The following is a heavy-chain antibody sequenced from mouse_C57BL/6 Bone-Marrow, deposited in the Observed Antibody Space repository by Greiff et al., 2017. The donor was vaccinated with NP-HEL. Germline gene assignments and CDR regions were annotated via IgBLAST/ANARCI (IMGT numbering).Heavy chain of an antibody. CDR1: GYTFTSYT. CDR2: INPSSGYT. CDR3: ARSDGNYVDY. Sequence: VQLHQSGAELARPGASVKMSCKASGYTFTSYTMHWVKQRPGQGLEWIGYINPSSGYTKYNQKFKDKATLTADKSSSTAYMQLSSLTSEDSAVYYCARSDGNYVDYWGQGTTLTVSS. D-gene: IGHD2-3*01. V-gene: IGHV1-4*01. J-gene: IGHJ2*01.